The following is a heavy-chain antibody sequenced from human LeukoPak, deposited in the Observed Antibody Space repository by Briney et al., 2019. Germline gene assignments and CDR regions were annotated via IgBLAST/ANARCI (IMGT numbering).Heavy chain of an antibody. D-gene: IGHD1-26*01. V-gene: IGHV4-59*01. CDR1: GGSISSYY. CDR2: IYYSGST. J-gene: IGHJ5*02. CDR3: ARDRIIVGATGNWFDP. Sequence: SETLSLTRTVPGGSISSYYWSWIRQPPGKGLEWIGYIYYSGSTNYNPSLKSRVTISVDTSKNQFSLKLSSVTAADTAVYYCARDRIIVGATGNWFDPWGQGTLVTVSS.